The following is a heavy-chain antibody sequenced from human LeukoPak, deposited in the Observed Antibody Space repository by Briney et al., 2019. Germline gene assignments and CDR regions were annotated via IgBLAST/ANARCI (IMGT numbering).Heavy chain of an antibody. V-gene: IGHV3-11*01. CDR2: ISSSGSTI. CDR1: GFTFSDYY. D-gene: IGHD3-10*01. J-gene: IGHJ4*02. CDR3: ARSGGSLLWFGELSREGLSDY. Sequence: GGSLRLSCAASGFTFSDYYMSWIRQAPGKGLEWVSYISSSGSTIYYADSVKGRFTISRDNAKNSLYLQMNSLRAEGTAVYYCARSGGSLLWFGELSREGLSDYWGQGTLVTVSS.